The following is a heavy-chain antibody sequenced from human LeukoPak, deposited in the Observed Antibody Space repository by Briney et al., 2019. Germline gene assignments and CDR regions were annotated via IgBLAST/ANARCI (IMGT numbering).Heavy chain of an antibody. CDR2: INTDGTRT. CDR1: GFTFSDYW. J-gene: IGHJ4*02. D-gene: IGHD5-12*01. V-gene: IGHV3-74*01. Sequence: GGSLRLSCAASGFTFSDYWMHWVRQAPGKGLVWVSRINTDGTRTKYADSVKGRFTVSRDNARNTVYLQMNSLRAEDTAVYYCARARYSYTGIVDYWGQGTLVTVSS. CDR3: ARARYSYTGIVDY.